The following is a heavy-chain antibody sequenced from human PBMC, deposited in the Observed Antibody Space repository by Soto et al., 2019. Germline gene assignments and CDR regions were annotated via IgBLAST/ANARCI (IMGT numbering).Heavy chain of an antibody. CDR3: ARVYDTTMVRGYYFDS. CDR2: INPNSGGT. J-gene: IGHJ4*02. CDR1: GYTFTGYY. Sequence: QVQLVQSGAEVKKPGASVKVSCKASGYTFTGYYIHWVRQAPGQGLEWMGWINPNSGGTNYALKFQGRVTMTRDTSISTADMELSRLRSDDTAVYYCARVYDTTMVRGYYFDSWGQGTLVTVSS. V-gene: IGHV1-2*02. D-gene: IGHD5-18*01.